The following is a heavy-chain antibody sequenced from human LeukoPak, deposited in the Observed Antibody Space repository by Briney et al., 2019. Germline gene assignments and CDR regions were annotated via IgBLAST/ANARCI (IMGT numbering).Heavy chain of an antibody. D-gene: IGHD3-3*01. Sequence: GGSLRLSCAASGFAFSKYGMTWVRQAPGKGLEWVSGISGSGVSTYYADSVKGRFTISRDNSKNILYLQMNSLRAEDTAVYYCAKFAPSTIRGKTVLDYWGQGTLVTVSS. CDR3: AKFAPSTIRGKTVLDY. J-gene: IGHJ4*02. V-gene: IGHV3-23*01. CDR1: GFAFSKYG. CDR2: ISGSGVST.